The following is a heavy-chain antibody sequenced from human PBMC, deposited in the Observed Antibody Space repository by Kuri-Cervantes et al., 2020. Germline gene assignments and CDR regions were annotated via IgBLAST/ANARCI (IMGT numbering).Heavy chain of an antibody. J-gene: IGHJ4*02. D-gene: IGHD3-10*01. CDR1: GYTFTTYY. CDR2: INPSGGST. V-gene: IGHV1-46*01. CDR3: ARGENYYGSGD. Sequence: ASVKVSCKTSGYTFTTYYVHWVRQAPGQGLEWMGMINPSGGSTNFAQTFQGRVTMTRDTSSTTVYMELSSLRSDDTAVYYCARGENYYGSGDWGQGTLVTVSS.